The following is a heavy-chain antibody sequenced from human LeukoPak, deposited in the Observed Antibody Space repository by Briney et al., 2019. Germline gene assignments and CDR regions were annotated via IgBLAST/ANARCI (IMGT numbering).Heavy chain of an antibody. V-gene: IGHV1-69*13. J-gene: IGHJ4*02. D-gene: IGHD5-24*01. CDR2: IIPIFGTA. CDR1: GYTFTGYY. CDR3: ASGRDGYRRFDY. Sequence: SVKVSCKASGYTFTGYYMHWVRQAPGQGLEWMGGIIPIFGTANYAQKFQGRVTITADESTSTAYMELSSLRSEDTAVYYCASGRDGYRRFDYWGQGTLVTVSS.